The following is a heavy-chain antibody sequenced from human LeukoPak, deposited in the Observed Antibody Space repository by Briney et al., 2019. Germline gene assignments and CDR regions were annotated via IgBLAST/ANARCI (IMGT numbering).Heavy chain of an antibody. V-gene: IGHV3-53*01. CDR1: GFTVSSNY. CDR2: IYSGGST. CDR3: ARVAHDSNGYYFNDF. Sequence: PGGSLRLSCAASGFTVSSNYMSWVRQAPGKGLEWVSVIYSGGSTYYADSVKGRFTISRDNAKNTLYLQMNSLRAEDTALYYCARVAHDSNGYYFNDFWGQGTLVTVSS. J-gene: IGHJ4*02. D-gene: IGHD3-22*01.